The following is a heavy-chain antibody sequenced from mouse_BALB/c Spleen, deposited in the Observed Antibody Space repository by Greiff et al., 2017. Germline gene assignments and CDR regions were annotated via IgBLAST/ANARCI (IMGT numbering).Heavy chain of an antibody. Sequence: EVKLLESGGGLVQPGGSLKLSCAASGFDFSRYWMSWVRQAPGKGLEWIGEINPDSSTINYTPSLKDKFIISRDNAKNTLYLQMSKVRSEDTALYYCARHHYYAMDYWGQGTSVTVSS. V-gene: IGHV4-1*02. CDR2: INPDSSTI. CDR3: ARHHYYAMDY. CDR1: GFDFSRYW. J-gene: IGHJ4*01.